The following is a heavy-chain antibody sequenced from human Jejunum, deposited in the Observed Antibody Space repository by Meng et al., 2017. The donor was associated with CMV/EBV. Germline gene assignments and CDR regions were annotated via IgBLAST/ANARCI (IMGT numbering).Heavy chain of an antibody. V-gene: IGHV1-2*02. CDR1: GYTFIDHF. CDR3: GRGVGSIDPRFDP. CDR2: INPNNGDT. J-gene: IGHJ5*02. D-gene: IGHD1-26*01. Sequence: GYTFIDHFMHWVRQAPGQGLEWMGWINPNNGDTSYAQKFQGRVTMTRDKSITTVYMDLNRLTSDDTAFYYCGRGVGSIDPRFDPWGQGTLVTVSS.